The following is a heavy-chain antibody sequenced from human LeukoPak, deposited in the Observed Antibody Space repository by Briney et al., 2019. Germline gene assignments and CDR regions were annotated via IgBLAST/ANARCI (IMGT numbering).Heavy chain of an antibody. Sequence: GASVKVSCKASGYTFTSYAMHWVRQAPGQRPEWMGWINAGNGNTKYSQKFQGRVTITRDTSASTAYMELSSLRSEDTAVYYCARDRRRWIPGYYYDSSGYDYGMDVWGQGTTVTVSS. CDR1: GYTFTSYA. D-gene: IGHD3-22*01. CDR2: INAGNGNT. V-gene: IGHV1-3*01. CDR3: ARDRRRWIPGYYYDSSGYDYGMDV. J-gene: IGHJ6*02.